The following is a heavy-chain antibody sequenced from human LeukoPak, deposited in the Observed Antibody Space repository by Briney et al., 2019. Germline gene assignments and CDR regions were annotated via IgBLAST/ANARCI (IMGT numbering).Heavy chain of an antibody. CDR3: ARADSSGYSFDY. CDR2: INPSGGST. Sequence: ASVKVSCKASGYTFTSYYMHWVRQAPGQGLEWMGIINPSGGSTSYAQKFQGRVTMTRDMSTSTVYMELSSLRSEDTAVYYCARADSSGYSFDYWGQGTLVTVSS. D-gene: IGHD3-22*01. V-gene: IGHV1-46*01. CDR1: GYTFTSYY. J-gene: IGHJ4*02.